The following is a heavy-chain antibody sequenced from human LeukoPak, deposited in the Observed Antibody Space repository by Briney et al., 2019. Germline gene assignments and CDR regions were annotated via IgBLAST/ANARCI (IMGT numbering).Heavy chain of an antibody. CDR1: GFTFRSYA. V-gene: IGHV3-30*04. CDR3: AREEYYFDY. CDR2: ISYDGSNK. J-gene: IGHJ4*02. D-gene: IGHD3-10*01. Sequence: GGCLPLSRAASGFTFRSYAMHGVRQAPGKGLEWVAVISYDGSNKYYADSVKGRFTISRDNSKNTLYLQMNSLRAEDTAVYYCAREEYYFDYWGQGTLVTVSS.